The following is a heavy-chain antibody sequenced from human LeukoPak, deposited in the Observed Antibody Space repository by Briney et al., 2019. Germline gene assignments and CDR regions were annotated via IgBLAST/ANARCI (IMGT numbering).Heavy chain of an antibody. CDR3: ARVNLYCSGGSCVGDAFDI. V-gene: IGHV3-53*01. CDR1: GFTVSSNY. D-gene: IGHD2-15*01. CDR2: IYSGGST. J-gene: IGHJ3*02. Sequence: PGGSXRLSCAASGFTVSSNYMSWVRQAPGEGVEWVAVIYSGGSTYYADSVKGRFTISRDNSKNTLYLQMNSLRAEDTAVYYCARVNLYCSGGSCVGDAFDIWGQGTMVTVSS.